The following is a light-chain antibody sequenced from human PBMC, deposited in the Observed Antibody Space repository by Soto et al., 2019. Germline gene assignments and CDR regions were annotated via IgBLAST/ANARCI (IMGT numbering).Light chain of an antibody. CDR1: ETLISF. J-gene: IGKJ2*01. CDR3: QSYNDWPLD. CDR2: GAS. V-gene: IGKV3-15*01. Sequence: EIVLTQSPATLSVSPGERVTLSCRASETLISFLAWYQQKPGQAPRLLIYGASTRATGVPARFSGSGSATDFTLTIRSLPSEDFAVYYCQSYNDWPLDVGQGTKLEI.